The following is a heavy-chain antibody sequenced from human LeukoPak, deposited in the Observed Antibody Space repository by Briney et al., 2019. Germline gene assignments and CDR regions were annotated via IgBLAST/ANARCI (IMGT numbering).Heavy chain of an antibody. CDR3: ARRCSSATCYTDAFDI. J-gene: IGHJ3*02. CDR2: VYYSGST. V-gene: IGHV4-59*08. Sequence: SETLSLTCTVSGGSINSYYWSWIRQPPGKGLEWIGYVYYSGSTDYNPSHKSRVTISVDTSKKQFSLKLSSVTAADTAVYYCARRCSSATCYTDAFDIWGQGTMVTVSS. D-gene: IGHD2-2*01. CDR1: GGSINSYY.